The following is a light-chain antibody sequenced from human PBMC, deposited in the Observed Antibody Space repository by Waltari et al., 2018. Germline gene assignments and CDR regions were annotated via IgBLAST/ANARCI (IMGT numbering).Light chain of an antibody. J-gene: IGKJ2*01. CDR2: DAS. CDR3: QQYDTPPWT. Sequence: EIVLTQSPGTLSSSPGERATLSCRASQSISGNYSPWYQQTPGQAPRLLIFDASFRATGIPDRFSGSGSGTDFTLTVTRLEPEDCAVYYCQQYDTPPWTFGQGTKLDIK. V-gene: IGKV3-20*01. CDR1: QSISGNY.